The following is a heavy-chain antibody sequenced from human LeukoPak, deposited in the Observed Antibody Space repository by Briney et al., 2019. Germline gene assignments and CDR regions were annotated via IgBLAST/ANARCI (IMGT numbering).Heavy chain of an antibody. Sequence: GESLKISCKGSGYSFTNYWVGWVRQMPGKGLEWMGIIYPGDSDTRYSPSFQGQVTISADKSISAAYLQWQSLEASDTAMYYCARLGYGSSAYTNGPAYWGQGTLVTVSS. J-gene: IGHJ4*02. CDR1: GYSFTNYW. CDR3: ARLGYGSSAYTNGPAY. V-gene: IGHV5-51*01. D-gene: IGHD3-22*01. CDR2: IYPGDSDT.